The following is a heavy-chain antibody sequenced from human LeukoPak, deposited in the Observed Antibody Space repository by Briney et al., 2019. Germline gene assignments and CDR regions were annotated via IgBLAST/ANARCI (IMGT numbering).Heavy chain of an antibody. CDR1: GYTFTGHY. CDR2: INPNSGGT. CDR3: ARDGLSYYYYYYMDV. V-gene: IGHV1-2*02. D-gene: IGHD3-16*02. J-gene: IGHJ6*03. Sequence: ASVKVSCKASGYTFTGHYMHWVRQAPGQGLEWMGWINPNSGGTNYAQKFQGRVTMTRDTSISTAYMELSRLRSDDTAVYYCARDGLSYYYYYYMDVWGKGTTVTVSS.